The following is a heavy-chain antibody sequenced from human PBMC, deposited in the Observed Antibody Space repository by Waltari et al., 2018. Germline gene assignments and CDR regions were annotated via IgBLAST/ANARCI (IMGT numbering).Heavy chain of an antibody. CDR2: ISYDGSNK. CDR3: ARARVATIGADAFDI. V-gene: IGHV3-30-3*01. D-gene: IGHD5-12*01. J-gene: IGHJ3*02. CDR1: GFTFSSYA. Sequence: QVQLVESGGGVVQPGRSLRLSCAASGFTFSSYAMHWVRQAPGKGLEWVAVISYDGSNKYYADAVKVRFTISRYNSKNTLYLQMNSLRAEDTAVYYCARARVATIGADAFDIWGQGTMVTVSS.